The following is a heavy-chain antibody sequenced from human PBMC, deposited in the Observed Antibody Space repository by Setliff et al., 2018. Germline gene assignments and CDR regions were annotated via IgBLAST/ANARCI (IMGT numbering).Heavy chain of an antibody. D-gene: IGHD3-3*01. CDR2: IYYSGST. J-gene: IGHJ5*02. Sequence: SETLSLTCTVSGGSISSHYWSWIRQPPGKGLEWIGYIYYSGSTNYNPSLKSRVTISVDTSKNQFSLKLSSVTAADTAVYYCARGIPAYDFWSGYYGDSTNWFDPWGQGTLVTVSS. CDR3: ARGIPAYDFWSGYYGDSTNWFDP. V-gene: IGHV4-59*11. CDR1: GGSISSHY.